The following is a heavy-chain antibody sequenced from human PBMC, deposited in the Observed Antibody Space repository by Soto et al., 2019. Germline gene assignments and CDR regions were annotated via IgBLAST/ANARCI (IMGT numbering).Heavy chain of an antibody. D-gene: IGHD1-7*01. J-gene: IGHJ4*02. CDR1: GFTFSSYA. Sequence: QAGGSLRLSCAASGFTFSSYAMSWVRQAPGKGLEWVSAISGSGGSTYYADSVKGRFTISRDNSKNTLYLQMNSLRAEDTAVYYCAKDPLGQLELRREYYFDYWGQGTLVTVSS. CDR3: AKDPLGQLELRREYYFDY. CDR2: ISGSGGST. V-gene: IGHV3-23*01.